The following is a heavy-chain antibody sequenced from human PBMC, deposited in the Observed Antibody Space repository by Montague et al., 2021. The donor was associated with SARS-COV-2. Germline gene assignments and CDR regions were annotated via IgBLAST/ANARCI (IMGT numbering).Heavy chain of an antibody. J-gene: IGHJ6*03. D-gene: IGHD2-15*01. CDR2: INHGGST. CDR3: ARLRDGVVPSPILGDGPYYSYYYMDV. Sequence: SETLSLTCAVHGTSFSGYYWNRIRQPPGKGLEWIGEINHGGSTKYSPSLKSRLTISADTSKNQFSLKLTSVAAADTAVYYCARLRDGVVPSPILGDGPYYSYYYMDVWGRGTTVTVSS. CDR1: GTSFSGYY. V-gene: IGHV4-34*01.